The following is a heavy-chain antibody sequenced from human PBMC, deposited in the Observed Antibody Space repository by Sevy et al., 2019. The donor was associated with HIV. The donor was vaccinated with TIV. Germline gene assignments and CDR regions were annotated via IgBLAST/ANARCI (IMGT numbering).Heavy chain of an antibody. CDR2: ISYDGSNK. J-gene: IGHJ3*02. D-gene: IGHD6-13*01. V-gene: IGHV3-30-3*01. CDR3: ARDLVAGGSSWSDAFDI. Sequence: GSLRLSCAASGFTFSSYAMHWVRQAPGKGLEWVAVISYDGSNKYYADSVKGRFTISRDNSKNTLYLQMNSLRAEDTAVYYCARDLVAGGSSWSDAFDIWGQGTMVTVSS. CDR1: GFTFSSYA.